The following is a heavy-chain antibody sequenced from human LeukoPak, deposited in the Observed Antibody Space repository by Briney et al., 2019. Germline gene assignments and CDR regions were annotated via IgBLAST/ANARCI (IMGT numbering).Heavy chain of an antibody. CDR3: AREYYYDSRGYTSYYFDY. CDR1: GGTFSRYA. V-gene: IGHV1-69*05. D-gene: IGHD3-22*01. Sequence: SVKVSCKASGGTFSRYAISWVRQAPGQGLEWMGGIIPIFGTANYAQKFQGRVTITTDESTSTAYMELSSLRSEDTAVYYCAREYYYDSRGYTSYYFDYWGQGTLVTVSS. CDR2: IIPIFGTA. J-gene: IGHJ4*02.